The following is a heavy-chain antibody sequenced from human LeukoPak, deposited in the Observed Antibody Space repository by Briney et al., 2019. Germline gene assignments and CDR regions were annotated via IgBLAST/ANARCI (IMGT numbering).Heavy chain of an antibody. D-gene: IGHD5-12*01. CDR2: ISAYNGNT. V-gene: IGHV1-18*01. J-gene: IGHJ4*02. CDR3: ARSQGNSAYDLKFDY. Sequence: VASVKVSCKASGYTFSIYGISWVRQAPGQGLEWMGWISAYNGNTNCAQKVQGRVTMTTDTSTSTAYMELRSLRSDDTAVYYCARSQGNSAYDLKFDYWGQGTLVTVSS. CDR1: GYTFSIYG.